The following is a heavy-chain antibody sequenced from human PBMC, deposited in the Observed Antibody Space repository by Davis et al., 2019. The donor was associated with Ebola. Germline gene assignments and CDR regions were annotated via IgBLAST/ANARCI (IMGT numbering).Heavy chain of an antibody. D-gene: IGHD3-3*01. CDR1: YYSITTVNW. Sequence: MPSATLSLTCAVSYYSITTVNWWAWIRQSPGRKLEWIGYISYGWVIHYNPSLTGRVTMSVDTSTNQFSLRLSSVTALDTAVYYCAKKGNGVFPFDVWGPGVLVTVSS. CDR3: AKKGNGVFPFDV. CDR2: ISYGWVI. J-gene: IGHJ4*02. V-gene: IGHV4-28*05.